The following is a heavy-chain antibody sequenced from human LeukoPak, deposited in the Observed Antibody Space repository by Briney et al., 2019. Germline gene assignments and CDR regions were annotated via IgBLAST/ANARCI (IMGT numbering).Heavy chain of an antibody. CDR1: GFTFDDYA. J-gene: IGHJ1*01. CDR2: ISWNSGSI. V-gene: IGHV3-9*01. D-gene: IGHD3-22*01. Sequence: GGSLRLSCAASGFTFDDYAMHWVRQAPGKGLEWVSGISWNSGSIGYADSVKGRFTISRDNAKNSLYLQMNSLRAEDTALYYCAKGTLANPYYDSSGYYYRGYFQHWGQGTLVTVSS. CDR3: AKGTLANPYYDSSGYYYRGYFQH.